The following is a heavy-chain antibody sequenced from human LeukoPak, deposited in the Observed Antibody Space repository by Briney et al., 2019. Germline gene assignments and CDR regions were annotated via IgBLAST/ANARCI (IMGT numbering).Heavy chain of an antibody. CDR1: GFTFSNYA. J-gene: IGHJ5*02. V-gene: IGHV3-23*01. D-gene: IGHD3-22*01. CDR2: ISDSGRST. Sequence: PGGSLRLSCAASGFTFSNYAMSWVRQAPGKGLEWVSAISDSGRSTYYADSVKGRFTISRDNSKNTLYLQMNSLRAEDTAVYYCAKGPYYYDSSGYYTPDWFDPWGQGTLVTVSS. CDR3: AKGPYYYDSSGYYTPDWFDP.